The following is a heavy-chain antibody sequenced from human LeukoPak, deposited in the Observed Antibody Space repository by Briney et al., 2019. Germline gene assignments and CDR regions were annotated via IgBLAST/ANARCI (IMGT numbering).Heavy chain of an antibody. V-gene: IGHV3-7*01. CDR2: IKEDGSEI. CDR3: ARDRGYSSFDY. Sequence: GGSLRLSCAASGFTFSSYAMSWVRQAPGKGLERVANIKEDGSEINYVDSVKGRFTISRDNAKNSLFLQMNSLRVEDTAVYYCARDRGYSSFDYWGQGTLVTVSS. CDR1: GFTFSSYA. J-gene: IGHJ4*02. D-gene: IGHD4-23*01.